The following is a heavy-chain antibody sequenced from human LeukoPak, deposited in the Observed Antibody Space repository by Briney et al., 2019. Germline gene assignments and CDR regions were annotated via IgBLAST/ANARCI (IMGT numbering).Heavy chain of an antibody. CDR1: GGSISSYY. CDR3: ARGSSGYYEGYYYYMDV. Sequence: SETLSLTCTVSGGSISSYYWSWIRQPAGKGLEWTGRIYTSGSTNYNPSLKSRVTMSVDTSKNQFSLKLSSVTAADTAVYYCARGSSGYYEGYYYYMDVWGKGTTVTISS. CDR2: IYTSGST. J-gene: IGHJ6*03. V-gene: IGHV4-4*07. D-gene: IGHD3-22*01.